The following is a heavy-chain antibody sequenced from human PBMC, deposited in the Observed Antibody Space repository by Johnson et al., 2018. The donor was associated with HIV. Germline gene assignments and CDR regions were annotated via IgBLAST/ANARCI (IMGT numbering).Heavy chain of an antibody. CDR1: GFTFSSYA. D-gene: IGHD6-19*01. J-gene: IGHJ3*02. CDR3: AKDLPSGWDGGDAFDI. CDR2: IRYDGSNK. V-gene: IGHV3-30*02. Sequence: QVQLVESGGGLIQPGGSLRLSCAASGFTFSSYAMHWVRQAPGKGLEWVAFIRYDGSNKYYADSVKGRFTISRDNSKNTLYVQMNSLRVEDTAVYYCAKDLPSGWDGGDAFDIWGQGTMVTVSS.